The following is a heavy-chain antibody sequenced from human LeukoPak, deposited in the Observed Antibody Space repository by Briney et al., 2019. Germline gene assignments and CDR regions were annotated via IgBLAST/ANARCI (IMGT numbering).Heavy chain of an antibody. J-gene: IGHJ4*02. CDR1: GFTFSSYG. CDR2: ISYDGSNE. D-gene: IGHD3-22*01. CDR3: ARGEGYYDSGGYYYYFDY. Sequence: PGGSLRLFCAASGFTFSSYGMHWVRQAPGKGLEWVAFISYDGSNEYYADSVKGRFTISRDNSKNTLYLQMNSLGTEDTAVYYCARGEGYYDSGGYYYYFDYWGQGTLVTVSS. V-gene: IGHV3-30*19.